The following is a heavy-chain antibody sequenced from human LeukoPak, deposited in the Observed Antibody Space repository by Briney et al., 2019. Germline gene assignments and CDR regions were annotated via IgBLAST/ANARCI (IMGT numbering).Heavy chain of an antibody. CDR3: APTPLRRPYYDSSGYPPR. CDR2: INHSGST. J-gene: IGHJ4*02. V-gene: IGHV4-34*01. CDR1: GGSFSGYY. Sequence: SETLSLTCAVYGGSFSGYYWSWIRQPPGKGLEWIGEINHSGSTNYNPSLKSRVTISVDTSKNQFSLKLSSVTAADTAVYYCAPTPLRRPYYDSSGYPPRRGQGTLVTVSS. D-gene: IGHD3-22*01.